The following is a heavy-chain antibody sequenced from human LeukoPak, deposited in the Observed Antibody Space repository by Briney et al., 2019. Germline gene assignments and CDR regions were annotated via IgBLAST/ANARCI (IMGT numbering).Heavy chain of an antibody. Sequence: GRTLRLSCAASGFTFSSHGMHWVRQAPGRGLEWAAFIWHDGSRTDFADSVKGRFTISRDNSKNTLYLQMNSLRADDTAVYYCARDYYDSSGDSPLDHWGQGTLVTVSS. CDR1: GFTFSSHG. V-gene: IGHV3-33*01. CDR2: IWHDGSRT. CDR3: ARDYYDSSGDSPLDH. D-gene: IGHD3-22*01. J-gene: IGHJ4*02.